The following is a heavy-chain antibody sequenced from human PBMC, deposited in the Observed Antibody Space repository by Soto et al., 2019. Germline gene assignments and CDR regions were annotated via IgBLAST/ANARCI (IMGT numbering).Heavy chain of an antibody. J-gene: IGHJ5*02. CDR1: GGSTSGSY. V-gene: IGHV4-59*01. CDR2: IHYSGTT. CDR3: ARESIGGWLLS. Sequence: SETLSLTCNVTGGSTSGSYWSWVRQSPGKGLEWIGYIHYSGTTTYSPSLRSRVTISLDPSESQFSLKLTSVTAADTAIYYCARESIGGWLLSWGRGSLVTVSS. D-gene: IGHD5-12*01.